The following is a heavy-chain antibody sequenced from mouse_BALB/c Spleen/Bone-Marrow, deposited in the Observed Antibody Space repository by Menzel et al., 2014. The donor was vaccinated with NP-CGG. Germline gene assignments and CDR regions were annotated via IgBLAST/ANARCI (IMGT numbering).Heavy chain of an antibody. CDR2: INPDSSTI. J-gene: IGHJ3*01. CDR1: GFDFSGFW. V-gene: IGHV4-1*02. D-gene: IGHD2-3*01. Sequence: VQLQQSGGGLVQPGGSLKLSCAASGFDFSGFWMGWVRQAPGKGLEWIGEINPDSSTINYTASLKDRFIISRDNAKNTLYLQMSKVRSEDTALYYCARLGYYGGFAYWGQGTLVTVSA. CDR3: ARLGYYGGFAY.